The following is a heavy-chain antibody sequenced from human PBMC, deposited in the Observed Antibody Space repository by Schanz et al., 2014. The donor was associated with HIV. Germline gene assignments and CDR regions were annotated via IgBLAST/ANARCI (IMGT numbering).Heavy chain of an antibody. CDR3: ARGTDYGKTTYNFDF. V-gene: IGHV1-8*02. D-gene: IGHD3-10*01. CDR1: GYTFTSYY. J-gene: IGHJ4*02. CDR2: MSPNTGNT. Sequence: QVKLLQSGAEVKKPGASVKVSCKASGYTFTSYYMHWVRQASGQGPEWMGWMSPNTGNTGRAQKFQGRVTMTRNTPRSTAYLTLNNLTSEDTAVYFCARGTDYGKTTYNFDFWGQGTLVAVSS.